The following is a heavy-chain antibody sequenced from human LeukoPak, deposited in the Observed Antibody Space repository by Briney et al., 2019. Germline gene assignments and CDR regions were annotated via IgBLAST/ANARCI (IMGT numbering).Heavy chain of an antibody. CDR3: ATPYSGGYQGLDI. Sequence: SETLSLTCTVSGGSISSSSYYWGWIRQPPGKGLEWIGSIYYSGSTYYNPTLKSRVTIFVYTSKNQFSLKLSSVTAADTAVYYCATPYSGGYQGLDIWGQGTMVTVSS. J-gene: IGHJ3*02. V-gene: IGHV4-39*01. CDR1: GGSISSSSYY. D-gene: IGHD1-26*01. CDR2: IYYSGST.